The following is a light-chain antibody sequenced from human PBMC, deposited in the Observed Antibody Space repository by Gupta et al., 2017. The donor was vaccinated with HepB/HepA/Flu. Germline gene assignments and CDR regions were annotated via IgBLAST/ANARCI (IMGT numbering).Light chain of an antibody. CDR3: LLADSGVGV. Sequence: QAAATQEPSLTVSPGGTVTPTCDSCTGDVTSGHYPYWFQQRPGQTPRTLIYDTSQRHSWTPARFSGSRLGGKAALTLSGAQAEDEAEYYCLLADSGVGVFGGGNKLTVL. CDR2: DTS. V-gene: IGLV7-46*01. CDR1: TGDVTSGHY. J-gene: IGLJ2*01.